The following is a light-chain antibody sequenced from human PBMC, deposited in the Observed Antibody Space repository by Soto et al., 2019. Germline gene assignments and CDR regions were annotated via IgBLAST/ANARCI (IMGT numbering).Light chain of an antibody. Sequence: QSALTQPASVSGSPGQSLTISCTGTSSDVGGYNYVSWYQHHPGKAPKLMIYDVSNRPSGVSNRFSGSKSGNTASLIISGLQAEDEADYYCSSYTSSSTLSTYVFGTGTKVTVL. J-gene: IGLJ1*01. V-gene: IGLV2-14*03. CDR3: SSYTSSSTLSTYV. CDR1: SSDVGGYNY. CDR2: DVS.